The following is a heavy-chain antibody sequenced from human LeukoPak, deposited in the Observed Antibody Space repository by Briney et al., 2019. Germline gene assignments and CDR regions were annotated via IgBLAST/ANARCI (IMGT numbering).Heavy chain of an antibody. D-gene: IGHD1-26*01. CDR2: INTNTGNP. V-gene: IGHV7-4-1*02. CDR1: GYTFTSYA. CDR3: ATEGQVGATTRDY. J-gene: IGHJ4*02. Sequence: ASVKVSCKASGYTFTSYAMNWVRQAPGQGLEWMGWINTNTGNPMYAQGFTGRFVFSLDTSVSTAYLQISSLKAEDTAVYYCATEGQVGATTRDYWGQGTLVTVSS.